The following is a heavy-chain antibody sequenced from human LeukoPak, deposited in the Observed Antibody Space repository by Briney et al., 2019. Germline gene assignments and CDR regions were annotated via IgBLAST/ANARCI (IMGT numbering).Heavy chain of an antibody. CDR3: ARGVEPLAANTLAY. J-gene: IGHJ4*02. Sequence: GGSLRLSCAASGFTVITNDMTSVRQAPGKGLEWVSVLYSDGNTKYADSVQGRFTIYRDNSKNTLYLEMNSLSPDDTAVYYCARGVEPLAANTLAYWGQGTLVTVSS. V-gene: IGHV3-53*01. CDR1: GFTVITND. D-gene: IGHD1-14*01. CDR2: LYSDGNT.